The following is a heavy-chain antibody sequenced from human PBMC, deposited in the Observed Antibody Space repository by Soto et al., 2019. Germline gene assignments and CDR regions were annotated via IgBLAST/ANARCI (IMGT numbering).Heavy chain of an antibody. CDR3: ARHIAAAAPVDY. Sequence: ASVKVSCKASGGTFSSYTISWVRQAPGQGLEWMGRIIPILGIANYAQKFQGRVTITADKSTSTAYMELSSLRSEDTAVYYCARHIAAAAPVDYWGQGTLVTVSS. CDR1: GGTFSSYT. J-gene: IGHJ4*02. D-gene: IGHD6-13*01. V-gene: IGHV1-69*02. CDR2: IIPILGIA.